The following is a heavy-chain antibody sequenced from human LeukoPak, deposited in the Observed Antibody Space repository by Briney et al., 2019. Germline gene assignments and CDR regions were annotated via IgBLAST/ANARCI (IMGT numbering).Heavy chain of an antibody. D-gene: IGHD1-26*01. CDR1: GFTFSSYS. CDR2: ISSSSSTI. V-gene: IGHV3-48*01. CDR3: AIGAGATRGVNAFDI. Sequence: PGGSLRLSCAASGFTFSSYSMNWVRQAPGKGLEWVSYISSSSSTIYYADSVKGRFTISRDNAKNSLYLQMNSLRAEDTAVYYCAIGAGATRGVNAFDIWGQGTMVTVSS. J-gene: IGHJ3*02.